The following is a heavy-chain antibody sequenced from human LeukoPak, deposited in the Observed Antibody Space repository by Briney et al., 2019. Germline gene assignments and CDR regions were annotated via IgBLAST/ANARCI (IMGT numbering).Heavy chain of an antibody. CDR1: GYTFTSYG. CDR2: ISAYNGNT. J-gene: IGHJ3*02. Sequence: ASVKVSCKASGYTFTSYGISWVRQAPGQGLEWMGWISAYNGNTNYAQKLQGRVTMTTDTSTSTAYMELRSLRSDDTAVYYCARDHYDFWSGYYSGSDAFDIWGQGTMVTVSS. D-gene: IGHD3-3*01. V-gene: IGHV1-18*01. CDR3: ARDHYDFWSGYYSGSDAFDI.